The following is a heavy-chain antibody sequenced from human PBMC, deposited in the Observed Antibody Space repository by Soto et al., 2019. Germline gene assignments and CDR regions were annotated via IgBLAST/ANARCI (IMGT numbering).Heavy chain of an antibody. V-gene: IGHV4-34*01. CDR1: GGSFSGYY. CDR3: ARVHSSSWYGNWFDP. Sequence: SETLSLTCAVYGGSFSGYYWSWIRQPPGKGLEWIGEINHSGSTNYNPSLKSRVTISVDTSKNQFSLKLSSVTAADTAVYYCARVHSSSWYGNWFDPWGQGTLVTVSS. D-gene: IGHD6-13*01. CDR2: INHSGST. J-gene: IGHJ5*02.